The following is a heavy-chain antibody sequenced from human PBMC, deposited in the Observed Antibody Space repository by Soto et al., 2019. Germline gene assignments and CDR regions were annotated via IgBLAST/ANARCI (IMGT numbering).Heavy chain of an antibody. CDR1: GFSVSSNY. J-gene: IGHJ4*02. Sequence: GGSLRLSCAAFGFSVSSNYMTWVRQAPGKGPGWVAIIYGGGNTFYADSVKGRFTISRDNSKNTLYLQMNSLRAEDTAVYYCVRQYSGSLDYWGQGTLVTVSS. CDR2: IYGGGNT. D-gene: IGHD1-26*01. CDR3: VRQYSGSLDY. V-gene: IGHV3-66*04.